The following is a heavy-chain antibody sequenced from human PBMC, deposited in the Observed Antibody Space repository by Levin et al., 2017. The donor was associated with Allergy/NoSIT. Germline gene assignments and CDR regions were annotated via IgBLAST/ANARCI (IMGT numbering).Heavy chain of an antibody. D-gene: IGHD3-22*01. Sequence: GESLKISCSASGFTFSTANMNWVRQAPGKGLEWVSFLSSSSAVIYYADSVKGRFTISRDNAKNSLYLQLNSLRDEDTGVYYCARVRSGYSFDLWGQGTLVTVSS. V-gene: IGHV3-48*02. CDR2: LSSSSAVI. CDR3: ARVRSGYSFDL. J-gene: IGHJ4*02. CDR1: GFTFSTAN.